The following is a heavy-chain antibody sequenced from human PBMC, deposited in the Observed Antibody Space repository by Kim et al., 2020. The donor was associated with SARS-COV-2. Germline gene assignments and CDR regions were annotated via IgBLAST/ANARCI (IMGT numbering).Heavy chain of an antibody. CDR2: ISGSGGST. CDR1: GFTFSSYA. V-gene: IGHV3-23*01. Sequence: GGSLRLSCAASGFTFSSYAMSWVRQAPGKGLEWVSAISGSGGSTYYADSVKGRFTISRDNSKNTLYLQMNSLRAEDTAVYYCAKAKQLVRGNYYYGMDVWGQGTTVTVSS. D-gene: IGHD6-13*01. J-gene: IGHJ6*02. CDR3: AKAKQLVRGNYYYGMDV.